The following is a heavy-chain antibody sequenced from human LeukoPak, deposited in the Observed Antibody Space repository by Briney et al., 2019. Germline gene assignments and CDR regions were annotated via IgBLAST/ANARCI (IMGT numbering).Heavy chain of an antibody. V-gene: IGHV3-48*01. D-gene: IGHD3-16*01. J-gene: IGHJ4*02. CDR1: GFTFNTYT. Sequence: PGGSLRLSCAASGFTFNTYTMNWVRQAPGKGLEWVSYISGSSGIIDYADSVRGRFTISRDNAKNSLYLQMNSLRAEDTAVYYCAKDLQGEFDYWGQGTLVTVSS. CDR3: AKDLQGEFDY. CDR2: ISGSSGII.